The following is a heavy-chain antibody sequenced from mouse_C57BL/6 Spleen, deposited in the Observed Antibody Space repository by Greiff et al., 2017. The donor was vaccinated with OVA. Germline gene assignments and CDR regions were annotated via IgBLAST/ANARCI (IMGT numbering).Heavy chain of an antibody. V-gene: IGHV5-16*01. CDR3: ARTSDYDYFDY. CDR1: GFTFSDYY. Sequence: EVMLVESEGGLVQPGSSMKLSCTASGFTFSDYYMAWVRQVPEKGLEWVANINYDGSSTYYLDSLKSRFIISRDNAKNILYLQMSSLKSEDTATYYCARTSDYDYFDYWGQGTTLTVSS. D-gene: IGHD2-4*01. J-gene: IGHJ2*01. CDR2: INYDGSST.